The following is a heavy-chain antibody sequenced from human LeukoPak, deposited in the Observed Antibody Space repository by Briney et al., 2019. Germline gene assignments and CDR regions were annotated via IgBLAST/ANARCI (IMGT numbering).Heavy chain of an antibody. Sequence: ASVKVSCKASGGTFSSYAIGWVRQATGQGLEWMGWMNPNSGNTGYAQKFQGRVTMTRDTSLSTAHMELSSLRSEDTAMYYCARFGAIYDFWSGYYYNWFDPWGQGTLVTVSS. J-gene: IGHJ5*02. CDR3: ARFGAIYDFWSGYYYNWFDP. V-gene: IGHV1-8*02. CDR1: GGTFSSYA. CDR2: MNPNSGNT. D-gene: IGHD3-3*01.